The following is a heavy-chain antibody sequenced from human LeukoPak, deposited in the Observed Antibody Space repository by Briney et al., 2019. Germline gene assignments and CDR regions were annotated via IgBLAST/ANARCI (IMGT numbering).Heavy chain of an antibody. CDR2: INTNTGNP. Sequence: ASVKVSCKASGYPFTSYAMNWVRQAPGQGLEYIGWINTNTGNPTYAQGFTGRFVFSLDTSVSTAYLQISSLKAEDTAVYYCAAPHYYYYYYMDVWGKGTTVTVSS. CDR1: GYPFTSYA. J-gene: IGHJ6*03. CDR3: AAPHYYYYYYMDV. V-gene: IGHV7-4-1*02.